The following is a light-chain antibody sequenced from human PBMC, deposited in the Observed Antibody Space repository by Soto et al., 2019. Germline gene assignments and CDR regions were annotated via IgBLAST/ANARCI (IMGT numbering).Light chain of an antibody. V-gene: IGKV2-28*01. J-gene: IGKJ3*01. CDR2: LGS. Sequence: DSVMTQFPLSLSVTPGEPASISCRSSQSLLHSDGYNYLDWYVQKPGQSPQLLIYLGSNRASGVPDRFSGSGSGTDFTLKISRVEAEDVGVYYCMQALQTPLFTFGPGTKVDIK. CDR3: MQALQTPLFT. CDR1: QSLLHSDGYNY.